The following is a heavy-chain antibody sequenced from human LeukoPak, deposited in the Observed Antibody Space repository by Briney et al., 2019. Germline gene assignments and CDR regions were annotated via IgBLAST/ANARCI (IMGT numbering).Heavy chain of an antibody. CDR3: ARDRDNGYCFDY. Sequence: PGGSLRLSCAASGFTFSSYSMNWGRQAPGKGLEWVSSISSSSSYIYYADSVKGRFTIPRDNAKNSLYLQMNSLRAEDTAVYYCARDRDNGYCFDYWGQGTLVTVSS. CDR1: GFTFSSYS. D-gene: IGHD5-12*01. J-gene: IGHJ4*02. V-gene: IGHV3-21*01. CDR2: ISSSSSYI.